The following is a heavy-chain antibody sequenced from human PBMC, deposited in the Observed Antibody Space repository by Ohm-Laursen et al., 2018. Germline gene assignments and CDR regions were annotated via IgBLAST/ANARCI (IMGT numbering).Heavy chain of an antibody. CDR2: ISASGGST. CDR3: ARCKQPRDYYGMDV. D-gene: IGHD6-13*01. Sequence: GSPRLSCSASGFTFSSYAMSWVRQAPGKGLEWVSTISASGGSTYYADSVKGRFTISRDNAKNSLYLQMNSLRAEDTAVYYCARCKQPRDYYGMDVWGQGTTVTVSS. J-gene: IGHJ6*02. V-gene: IGHV3-23*01. CDR1: GFTFSSYA.